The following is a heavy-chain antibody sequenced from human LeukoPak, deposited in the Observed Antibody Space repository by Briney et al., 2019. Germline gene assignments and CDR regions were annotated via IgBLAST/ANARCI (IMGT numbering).Heavy chain of an antibody. J-gene: IGHJ4*02. V-gene: IGHV1-18*01. CDR3: ARASIMITFGGVIVGLYYFDY. Sequence: EASVKVSCKASGYXFTSYGISWVRQAPGQGREWMGWISAYNGNTNYAQKLQGRVTMTTDTSTSTAYMELRSLRSDDTAVYYCARASIMITFGGVIVGLYYFDYWGQGTLVTVSS. D-gene: IGHD3-16*02. CDR1: GYXFTSYG. CDR2: ISAYNGNT.